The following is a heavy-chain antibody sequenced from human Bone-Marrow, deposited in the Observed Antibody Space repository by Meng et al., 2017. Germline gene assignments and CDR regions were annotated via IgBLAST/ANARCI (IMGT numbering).Heavy chain of an antibody. CDR1: GGSISSGGYY. CDR2: IYYSGTT. Sequence: QWQLQESAPGLVKPSQTLSLTCTVSGGSISSGGYYWSWIRQHPGKGLEWIGYIYYSGTTYYNPSLSSLVTISVDTSKNQFSLNLSSVTAADTAVYYCARDIRQGGNIWFDPWGQGTLVTVSS. J-gene: IGHJ5*02. D-gene: IGHD3-16*01. CDR3: ARDIRQGGNIWFDP. V-gene: IGHV4-31*01.